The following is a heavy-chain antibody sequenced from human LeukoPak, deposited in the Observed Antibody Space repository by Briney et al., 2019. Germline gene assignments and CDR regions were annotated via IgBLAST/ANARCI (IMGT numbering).Heavy chain of an antibody. D-gene: IGHD2-2*02. Sequence: ASVKVSCKASGGTFSSYAISWVRQAPGQGLEWMGGIIPIFGTANYAQKFQGRVTITADESTSTAYMEPSSLRSEDTAVYYCARYCSSTSCYTYYYYGMDVWGQGTTVTVSS. J-gene: IGHJ6*02. CDR1: GGTFSSYA. V-gene: IGHV1-69*13. CDR2: IIPIFGTA. CDR3: ARYCSSTSCYTYYYYGMDV.